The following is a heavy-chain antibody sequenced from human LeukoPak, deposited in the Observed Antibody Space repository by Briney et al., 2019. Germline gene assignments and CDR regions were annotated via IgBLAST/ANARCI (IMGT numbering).Heavy chain of an antibody. CDR2: IKQDESEK. J-gene: IGHJ4*02. D-gene: IGHD1-26*01. CDR3: ARDKIVGASKFDY. Sequence: PGGSLRLSCAVSGFTFSNYWMSWVCQAPGKGLEWVAHIKQDESEKYYVDSVKGRFTISRDNAKNSLYLQMNSLRAEDTAIYYCARDKIVGASKFDYWGQGTLVTVSS. V-gene: IGHV3-7*01. CDR1: GFTFSNYW.